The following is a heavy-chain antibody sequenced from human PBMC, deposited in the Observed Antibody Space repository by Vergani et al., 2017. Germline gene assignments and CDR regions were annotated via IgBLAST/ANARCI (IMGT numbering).Heavy chain of an antibody. Sequence: EVQLVESGGGLVQPGRSLRLSCAASGFTFDDYAMHWVRQAPGKGLEWVSGMSWNSDSIGYADSVKGRFTISRDNAKKSLDLQMNRLRAEDTAVYSCAKTDSSGWYWNAVDIWGQGTMVTVSS. D-gene: IGHD6-19*01. V-gene: IGHV3-9*01. CDR1: GFTFDDYA. J-gene: IGHJ3*02. CDR2: MSWNSDSI. CDR3: AKTDSSGWYWNAVDI.